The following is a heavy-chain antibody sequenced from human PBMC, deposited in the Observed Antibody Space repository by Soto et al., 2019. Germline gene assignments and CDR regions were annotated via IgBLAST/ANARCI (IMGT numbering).Heavy chain of an antibody. V-gene: IGHV4-61*01. CDR3: ASVTRTCISTSCYRYYYGMDV. Sequence: SETLSLTCSVSGGSVSSGSYYWSWIRQPPGKGLEWIGYIYYSGSTNYNPSLKSRVTISVDTSKNQFSLKLSSVTAADTAVYYCASVTRTCISTSCYRYYYGMDVWGQGTTVTVSS. CDR1: GGSVSSGSYY. D-gene: IGHD2-2*02. CDR2: IYYSGST. J-gene: IGHJ6*02.